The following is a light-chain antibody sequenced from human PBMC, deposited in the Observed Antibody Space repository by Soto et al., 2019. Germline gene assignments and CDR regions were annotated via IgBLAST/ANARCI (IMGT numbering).Light chain of an antibody. CDR3: TSYTSSNTYV. CDR1: SSDVGSYNR. J-gene: IGLJ1*01. V-gene: IGLV2-18*02. CDR2: EVS. Sequence: QSVLTQPPSVSGSPGQSVTISCTGTSSDVGSYNRVSWFQQPPGTAPKVLIYEVSNRALGVPDRFSGSKSGNTASLTISGLQAEDEADYYCTSYTSSNTYVFGTGTKVTVL.